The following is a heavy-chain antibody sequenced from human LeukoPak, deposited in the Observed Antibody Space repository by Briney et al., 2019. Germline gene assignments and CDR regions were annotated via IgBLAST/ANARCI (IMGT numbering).Heavy chain of an antibody. D-gene: IGHD2-15*01. CDR2: INPNSGGT. CDR1: GYTFTGYY. CDR3: ARGWDIVAHFDY. V-gene: IGHV1-2*04. Sequence: ASVKVSCKASGYTFTGYYMHWVRQAPGQGLEWMGWINPNSGGTNYAQKFQGWVTMTRDTSISTAYMELNRLRSDDTAVYYCARGWDIVAHFDYWGQGTLVTVSS. J-gene: IGHJ4*02.